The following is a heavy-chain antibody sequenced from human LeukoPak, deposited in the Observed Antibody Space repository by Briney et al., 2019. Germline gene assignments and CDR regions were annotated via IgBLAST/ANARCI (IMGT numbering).Heavy chain of an antibody. CDR3: TTIHHYYDSSGYYFYRDY. V-gene: IGHV3-15*01. Sequence: GGSLRLSCAASGFTFSNAWMSWVRQAPGKGLEWVGRIKSKTDGGTTDYAAPVKGRFTISRDDSKNTLYLQMNGLKTEDTAVYYCTTIHHYYDSSGYYFYRDYWGQGTLVTVSS. D-gene: IGHD3-22*01. CDR2: IKSKTDGGTT. J-gene: IGHJ4*02. CDR1: GFTFSNAW.